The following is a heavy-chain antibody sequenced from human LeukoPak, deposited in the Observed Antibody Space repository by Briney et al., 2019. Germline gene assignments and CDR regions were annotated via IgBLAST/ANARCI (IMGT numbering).Heavy chain of an antibody. Sequence: WASVKVSCKASGYTFTGYYMHWVRQAPGQGLEWMGWINPNSGGTNYAQKFQGRVTITRDTSASTAYMELSSLRSEDTAVYYCARDLDYYGFNWFDPWGQGTLVTVSS. CDR3: ARDLDYYGFNWFDP. J-gene: IGHJ5*02. CDR2: INPNSGGT. CDR1: GYTFTGYY. D-gene: IGHD3-10*01. V-gene: IGHV1-2*02.